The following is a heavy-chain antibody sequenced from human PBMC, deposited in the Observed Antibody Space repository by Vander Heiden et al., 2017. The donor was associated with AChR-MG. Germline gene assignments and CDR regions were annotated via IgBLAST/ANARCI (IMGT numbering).Heavy chain of an antibody. V-gene: IGHV3-21*01. J-gene: IGHJ4*02. D-gene: IGHD3-9*01. CDR1: AFPFSSYS. Sequence: EVQPVESGGGLVKPGWSLRLSCAAPAFPFSSYSMNWVRQAPGKGLEWVSSISSSSSYIYDADSVKGRFTISRDNAKNSLYLQMNSLRAEDTAVYYCARDEILTGYHVYWGQGTLVTVSS. CDR2: ISSSSSYI. CDR3: ARDEILTGYHVY.